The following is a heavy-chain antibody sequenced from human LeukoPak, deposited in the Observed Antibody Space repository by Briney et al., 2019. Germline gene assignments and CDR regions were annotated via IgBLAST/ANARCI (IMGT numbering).Heavy chain of an antibody. CDR3: AWDSSGYYYFDY. D-gene: IGHD3-22*01. CDR2: INPNSGGT. Sequence: ASVKVSCKASGYTFTGYYMHWVRQAPGQGLEWMGRINPNSGGTNYAQKFQGRVTMTRDTSISTAYMELSRLRSDDTAVYYCAWDSSGYYYFDYWGQGTLVTVSS. V-gene: IGHV1-2*06. J-gene: IGHJ4*02. CDR1: GYTFTGYY.